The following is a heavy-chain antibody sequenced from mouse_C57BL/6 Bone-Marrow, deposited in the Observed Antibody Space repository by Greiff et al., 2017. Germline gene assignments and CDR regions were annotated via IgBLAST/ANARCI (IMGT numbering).Heavy chain of an antibody. CDR3: ARGATIVTTHYYSMDY. D-gene: IGHD2-5*01. CDR1: GYTFTSYW. Sequence: QVQLQQPGAELVKPGASVKLSCKASGYTFTSYWMHWVKQRPGRGLEWIGRIDPNSGGTKYNEKFKSKATLTVDKSSSTAYMQLSSLTSEDSAVYYCARGATIVTTHYYSMDYWGQGTSVTVSS. J-gene: IGHJ4*01. V-gene: IGHV1-72*01. CDR2: IDPNSGGT.